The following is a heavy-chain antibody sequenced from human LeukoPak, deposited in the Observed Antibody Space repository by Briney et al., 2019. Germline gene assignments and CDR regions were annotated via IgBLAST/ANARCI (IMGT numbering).Heavy chain of an antibody. CDR2: IYYSGST. CDR1: GGSISSGDYY. Sequence: LSLTCTVSGGSISSGDYYWSWIRQPPGTGLEWIGYIYYSGSTYYNPSLKSRVTISVDTSKNQFSLKLSSVTAADTAVYYCARGTIAAEYLDYWGQGTLVTVSS. V-gene: IGHV4-30-4*01. D-gene: IGHD6-13*01. J-gene: IGHJ4*02. CDR3: ARGTIAAEYLDY.